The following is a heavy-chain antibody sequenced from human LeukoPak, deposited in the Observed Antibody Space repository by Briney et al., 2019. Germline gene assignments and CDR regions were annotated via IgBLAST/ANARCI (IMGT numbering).Heavy chain of an antibody. CDR2: IYYSGST. CDR1: GGSISSYY. D-gene: IGHD6-6*01. J-gene: IGHJ6*02. V-gene: IGHV4-59*08. CDR3: ARSARRPRGSSASLYYYYGMDV. Sequence: PPETLSLTCTVSGGSISSYYWSWIRQPPGKGLEWIGNIYYSGSTNYNPSLKSRVTISVDTSKNQFSLKLSSVTAADTAVYYCARSARRPRGSSASLYYYYGMDVWGQGTTVTVSS.